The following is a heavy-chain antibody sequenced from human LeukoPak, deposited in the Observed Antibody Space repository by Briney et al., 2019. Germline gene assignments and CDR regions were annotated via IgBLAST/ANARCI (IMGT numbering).Heavy chain of an antibody. Sequence: SQTLSLTCTVSSGSISSGGYYWSWIRQHPGKGLEWIGYIYYSGSTYYHPSLKSRVTISVDTSKNQFSLKLSSVTAADTAVYYCARAYSGYTNDYWGQGTLVTVSS. J-gene: IGHJ4*02. CDR3: ARAYSGYTNDY. V-gene: IGHV4-31*03. CDR2: IYYSGST. CDR1: SGSISSGGYY. D-gene: IGHD5-18*01.